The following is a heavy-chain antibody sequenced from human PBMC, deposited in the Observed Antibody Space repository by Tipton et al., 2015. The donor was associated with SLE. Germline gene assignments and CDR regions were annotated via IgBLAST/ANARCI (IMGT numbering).Heavy chain of an antibody. CDR2: IYYSGST. Sequence: TLSLTCTVSGGSISSSSYYWGWIRQPPGKGLEWIGSIYYSGSTNYNPSLKSRVTISVDTSKNQFSLKLSSVTAADTAVYYCAREFRIAAAGAYYYYYMDVWGKGTTVTVSS. J-gene: IGHJ6*03. CDR1: GGSISSSSYY. D-gene: IGHD6-13*01. V-gene: IGHV4-39*07. CDR3: AREFRIAAAGAYYYYYMDV.